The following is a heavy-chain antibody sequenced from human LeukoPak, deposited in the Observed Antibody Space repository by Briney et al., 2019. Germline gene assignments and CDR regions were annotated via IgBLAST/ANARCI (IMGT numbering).Heavy chain of an antibody. CDR3: ARHYYGSGSYPNRGRNWFDP. D-gene: IGHD3-10*01. CDR1: GYTSTSYG. CDR2: ISAYNGNT. Sequence: ASVKVSCKASGYTSTSYGISWVRQAPGQGLEWMGWISAYNGNTNYAQKLQGRVTMTTDTSTSTAYMELRSLRSDDTAVYYCARHYYGSGSYPNRGRNWFDPWGQGTLVTVSS. J-gene: IGHJ5*02. V-gene: IGHV1-18*01.